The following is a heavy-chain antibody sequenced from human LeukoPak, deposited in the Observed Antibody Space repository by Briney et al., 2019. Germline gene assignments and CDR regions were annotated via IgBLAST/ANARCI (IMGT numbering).Heavy chain of an antibody. J-gene: IGHJ4*02. D-gene: IGHD3-22*01. V-gene: IGHV3-23*01. CDR3: AKDTGNYYYDSSGYLY. CDR1: GFTFSNYA. Sequence: GGSLRLSCAASGFTFSNYAMSWVRQAPGKGLEWVSAISGSASSTYYADSVKGRFTISRDNSKNTLYLQMNSLRAEDTAVYYCAKDTGNYYYDSSGYLYWGQGTLVTVSS. CDR2: ISGSASST.